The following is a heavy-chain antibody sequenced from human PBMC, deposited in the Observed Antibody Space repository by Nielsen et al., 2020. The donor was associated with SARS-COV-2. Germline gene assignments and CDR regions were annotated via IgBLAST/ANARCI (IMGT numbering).Heavy chain of an antibody. D-gene: IGHD3-10*01. CDR2: ISWNSGSI. Sequence: SLKISCAASGFTFDDYAMHWVRQAPGKGLEWVSGISWNSGSIGYADSVKGRFTISRDNAKNSLYLQMNSLRSDDTAVYYCARVGYYGSGSSKIHYYYYYGMDVWGQGTTVTVSS. CDR3: ARVGYYGSGSSKIHYYYYYGMDV. CDR1: GFTFDDYA. J-gene: IGHJ6*02. V-gene: IGHV3-9*01.